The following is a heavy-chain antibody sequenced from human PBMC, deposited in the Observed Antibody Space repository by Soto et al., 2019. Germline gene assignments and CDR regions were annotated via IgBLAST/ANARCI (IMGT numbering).Heavy chain of an antibody. D-gene: IGHD3-3*01. CDR2: ISWDGGSI. Sequence: GGSLRLSCAASGFTFDDYTMHWVRQAPGKGLEWVSLISWDGGSIYYTDSVKGRFTISRDNSKNSLYLQMNSLRPEDTALYYCVRLAGNYDFWSGPLDYWGQGTLVTVSS. CDR1: GFTFDDYT. CDR3: VRLAGNYDFWSGPLDY. V-gene: IGHV3-43*01. J-gene: IGHJ4*02.